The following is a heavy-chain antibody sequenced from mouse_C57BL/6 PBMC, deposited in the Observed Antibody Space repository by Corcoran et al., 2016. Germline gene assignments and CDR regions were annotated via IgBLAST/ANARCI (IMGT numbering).Heavy chain of an antibody. CDR3: ASRGDGYYVRAMDY. Sequence: QVQLQQSGAELARPGASVKLSCKASGYTFTSYGISWVKQRTGQGLEWIGEIYPRSGNTYYNEKFKGKATLTADKSSSTAYMELRSLTSEDSAVYFCASRGDGYYVRAMDYWGQGTSVTVSS. J-gene: IGHJ4*01. CDR1: GYTFTSYG. D-gene: IGHD2-3*01. V-gene: IGHV1-81*01. CDR2: IYPRSGNT.